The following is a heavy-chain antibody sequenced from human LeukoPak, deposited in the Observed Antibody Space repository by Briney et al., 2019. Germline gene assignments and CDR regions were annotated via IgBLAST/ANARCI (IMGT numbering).Heavy chain of an antibody. CDR1: GFTFSSYA. V-gene: IGHV3-23*01. D-gene: IGHD1-7*01. Sequence: QAGGSLRLSCAASGFTFSSYAMSWVRQAPGKGLEWVSATSGSGGSTYYADSVKGRFTISRDNSKNTLYLQMNSLRAEDTAVYYCAKDIEYNWNYDSRSPFDYWGQGTLVTVSS. CDR3: AKDIEYNWNYDSRSPFDY. CDR2: TSGSGGST. J-gene: IGHJ4*02.